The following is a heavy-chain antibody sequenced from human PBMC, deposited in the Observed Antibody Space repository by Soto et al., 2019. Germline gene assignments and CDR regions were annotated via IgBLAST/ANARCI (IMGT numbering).Heavy chain of an antibody. CDR2: IKGDGTIT. D-gene: IGHD3-16*01. V-gene: IGHV3-74*02. J-gene: IGHJ6*02. CDR3: GRGVPDHYAPYV. Sequence: EVQLVVCGGGLVQPGGSLRLSCAASEFTFSNYWMHWVRQAPGKGLVWVSRIKGDGTITNYADPVKGRFTISRDNAKNTLFLQMDSVTAEDAAVYCCGRGVPDHYAPYVWGQGTTVTFSS. CDR1: EFTFSNYW.